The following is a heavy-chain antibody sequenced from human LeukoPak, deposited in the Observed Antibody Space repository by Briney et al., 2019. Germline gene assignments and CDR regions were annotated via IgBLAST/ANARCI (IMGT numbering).Heavy chain of an antibody. Sequence: PGGSLRLSCAASGFTFSSYAMHWVRQAPGKGLEGVAVISYDGSNKYYADSVKGRFTISRDNSKNTLYLQINSLRAEDTAVYYCAVTYYYGSGSSEYFQHWGQGTLVTVSS. J-gene: IGHJ1*01. CDR1: GFTFSSYA. V-gene: IGHV3-30-3*01. CDR2: ISYDGSNK. CDR3: AVTYYYGSGSSEYFQH. D-gene: IGHD3-10*01.